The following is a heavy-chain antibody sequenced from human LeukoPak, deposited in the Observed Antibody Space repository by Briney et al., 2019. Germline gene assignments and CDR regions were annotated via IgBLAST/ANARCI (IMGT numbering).Heavy chain of an antibody. D-gene: IGHD1-1*01. Sequence: PSETLSLTCTVSGGSISTYYWSWIRQPPGKGLEWIGYIYYSGSTNFNPSLTSRVTMSVDTSKNQFSLKLSSVTAADTAVYYCARHRWDGTFNFDYWGQGTLVPVSS. V-gene: IGHV4-59*08. CDR3: ARHRWDGTFNFDY. CDR2: IYYSGST. J-gene: IGHJ4*02. CDR1: GGSISTYY.